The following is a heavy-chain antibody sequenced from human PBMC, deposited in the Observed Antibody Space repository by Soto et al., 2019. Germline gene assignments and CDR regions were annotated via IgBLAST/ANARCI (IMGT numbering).Heavy chain of an antibody. V-gene: IGHV3-74*01. Sequence: HPGGSLRLSCAASGFTFRTYWMHWVRQAPGKGLVWVSRINGDGSSISYADSVKGRFTISRDNAKNTLYLQMSSLRADDTAVYYCAQVARGDYNFDNWGQGTLVTVSS. J-gene: IGHJ4*02. CDR2: INGDGSSI. D-gene: IGHD5-12*01. CDR3: AQVARGDYNFDN. CDR1: GFTFRTYW.